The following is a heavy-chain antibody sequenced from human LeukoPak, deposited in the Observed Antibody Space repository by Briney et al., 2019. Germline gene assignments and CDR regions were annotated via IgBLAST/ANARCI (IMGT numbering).Heavy chain of an antibody. CDR3: AKKGHCAGGSRYSVLDYFDC. J-gene: IGHJ4*02. Sequence: GGSLRLSCAASGFTFSSYAMSWVRQAPGKGLEWVSAISGSGVSTYYADSVKGRFTISRDNSKNTLYLQMNSLRAEDTAVYYCAKKGHCAGGSRYSVLDYFDCWGQGTLVTVSS. D-gene: IGHD2-15*01. V-gene: IGHV3-23*01. CDR1: GFTFSSYA. CDR2: ISGSGVST.